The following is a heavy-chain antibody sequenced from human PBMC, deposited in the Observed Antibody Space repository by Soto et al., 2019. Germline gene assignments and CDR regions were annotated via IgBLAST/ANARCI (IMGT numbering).Heavy chain of an antibody. Sequence: ASVKVSCKASGYTFTSYAMHWVRQAPGQRLEWMGWINAGNGNTKYSQKSQGRVTITRDTSASTAYMELSSLRSEDTAVYYCARTVLLWFGELLSFDYWGQGTLVTVSS. CDR1: GYTFTSYA. J-gene: IGHJ4*02. D-gene: IGHD3-10*01. V-gene: IGHV1-3*01. CDR3: ARTVLLWFGELLSFDY. CDR2: INAGNGNT.